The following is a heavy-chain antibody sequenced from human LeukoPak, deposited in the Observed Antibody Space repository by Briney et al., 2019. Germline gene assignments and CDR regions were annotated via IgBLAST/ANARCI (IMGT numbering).Heavy chain of an antibody. Sequence: VRSLRLSCAASGFTFSRYWMHWVRQVPGKGLVCVSRINLDATVLTSADSVRGRFPICRDNARNTLYLLLSNLRAQNRAVFSCVRDLVLVTTPGDDFDHWGQGTLVTVCS. CDR2: INLDATVL. V-gene: IGHV3-74*01. J-gene: IGHJ4*02. CDR3: VRDLVLVTTPGDDFDH. D-gene: IGHD2-21*02. CDR1: GFTFSRYW.